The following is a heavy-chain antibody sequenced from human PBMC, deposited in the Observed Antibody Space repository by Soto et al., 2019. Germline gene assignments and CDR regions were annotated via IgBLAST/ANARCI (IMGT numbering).Heavy chain of an antibody. D-gene: IGHD3-22*01. V-gene: IGHV3-33*06. Sequence: GGSLRLSCAASGFTFSSYGMHWVRQAPGKGLEWVAVIWYDGSNKYYADSVKGRFTISRDNSKNTLYLQMNSLRAEDTAVYYCAKDRIPLYYYDSSGYSPFDYWGQGTLVTVSS. CDR1: GFTFSSYG. CDR3: AKDRIPLYYYDSSGYSPFDY. J-gene: IGHJ4*02. CDR2: IWYDGSNK.